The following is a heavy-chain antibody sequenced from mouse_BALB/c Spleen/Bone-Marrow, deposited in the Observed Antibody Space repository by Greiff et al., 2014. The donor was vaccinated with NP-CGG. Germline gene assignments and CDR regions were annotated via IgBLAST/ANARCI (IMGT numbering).Heavy chain of an antibody. V-gene: IGHV1S34*01. Sequence: SGYSFTGYYMHWVKQSHGKSLEWIGYISCYNGATSYNQKFKGKATFTVDTSSSTAYMQFNSLTSEDSAGYYCARHCGSSYGAMDYWGQGTSVTVPS. J-gene: IGHJ4*01. CDR2: ISCYNGAT. CDR1: GYSFTGYY. CDR3: ARHCGSSYGAMDY. D-gene: IGHD1-1*01.